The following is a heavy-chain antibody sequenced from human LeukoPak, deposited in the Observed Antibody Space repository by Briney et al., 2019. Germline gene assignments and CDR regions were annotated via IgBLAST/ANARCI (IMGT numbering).Heavy chain of an antibody. J-gene: IGHJ6*03. CDR3: ARGVKGYYGSGSYYGYYYMDV. D-gene: IGHD3-10*01. CDR2: INHSGST. V-gene: IGHV4-34*01. Sequence: SETLSLTCAVYGESFSGYYWTWIRQPPGKGLEWIGQINHSGSTNYNSSLKSRVTISVDTSKNQFSLKVTSVTAADTAVYYCARGVKGYYGSGSYYGYYYMDVWGKGTTVTVSS. CDR1: GESFSGYY.